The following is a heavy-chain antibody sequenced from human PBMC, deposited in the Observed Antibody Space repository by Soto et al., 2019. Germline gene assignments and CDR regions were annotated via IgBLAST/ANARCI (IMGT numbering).Heavy chain of an antibody. V-gene: IGHV4-59*08. CDR1: GGSISSYY. Sequence: SETLSLTCTVSGGSISSYYWSWIRQPPGKGLEWIGYIYYSGSTNYNPSLKSRVTISVDTSKNQFSLKLSSVTAADTAVYYCARAFPINYDFWSGYSNWFDPWGQGTLVTVSS. CDR2: IYYSGST. D-gene: IGHD3-3*01. CDR3: ARAFPINYDFWSGYSNWFDP. J-gene: IGHJ5*02.